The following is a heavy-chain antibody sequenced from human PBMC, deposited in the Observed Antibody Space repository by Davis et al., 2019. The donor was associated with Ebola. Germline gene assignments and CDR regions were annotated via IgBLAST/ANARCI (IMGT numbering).Heavy chain of an antibody. J-gene: IGHJ4*02. CDR1: RYTFSNYY. Sequence: ASVKVSCKASRYTFSNYYIHWVRRAPGQGLEWLGIINPSDGSATFAQKFQARVTMTTDTSTSTAYMELRSLRSDDTAVYYCARGPFRGGSYWGGFDYWGQGTLVTVSA. CDR3: ARGPFRGGSYWGGFDY. D-gene: IGHD1-26*01. V-gene: IGHV1-46*01. CDR2: INPSDGSA.